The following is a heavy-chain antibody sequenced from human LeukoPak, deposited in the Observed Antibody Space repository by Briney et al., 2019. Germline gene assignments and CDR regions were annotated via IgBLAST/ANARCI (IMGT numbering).Heavy chain of an antibody. V-gene: IGHV3-30*02. J-gene: IGHJ4*02. CDR3: AKDLYYVAYCGGDCYSPFDY. CDR2: IRYDGSNK. D-gene: IGHD2-21*01. Sequence: GGSLRLSCAASGFTFSSYGMHWVRQAPGKGLEWVAFIRYDGSNKYYADSVKGRFTISRDNSKNTLYLQMNSLRAEDTAVYYCAKDLYYVAYCGGDCYSPFDYWGQGTLVTVSS. CDR1: GFTFSSYG.